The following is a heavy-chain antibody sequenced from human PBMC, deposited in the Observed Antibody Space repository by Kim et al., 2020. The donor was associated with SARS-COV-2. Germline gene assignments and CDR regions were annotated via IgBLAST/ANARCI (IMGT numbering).Heavy chain of an antibody. J-gene: IGHJ2*01. V-gene: IGHV3-53*01. CDR2: IYIGGST. CDR1: GFTVSSNY. Sequence: GGSLRLSCAASGFTVSSNYMSWVRPAPGKGLEWVSVIYIGGSTYYADSVTGRFTIPRDNSKNTLYLQMNSLRAEDTSVYYCPRYLAGRRYFDLWVRGTL. D-gene: IGHD6-13*01. CDR3: PRYLAGRRYFDL.